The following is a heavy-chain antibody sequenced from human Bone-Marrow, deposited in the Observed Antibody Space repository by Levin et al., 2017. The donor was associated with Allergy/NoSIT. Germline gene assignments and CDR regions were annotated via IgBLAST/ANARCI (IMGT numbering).Heavy chain of an antibody. Sequence: GESLKISCKGFGYTFGNYWIGWVRQMPGKGLEWMGLISPADSDSRYSPPFQGQVTMSADKSIYTAYLQWSSLKASDTAMYYCARHWGFHYDRSGHQNTFDFWGQGTMVTVSS. CDR1: GYTFGNYW. J-gene: IGHJ3*01. V-gene: IGHV5-51*01. CDR3: ARHWGFHYDRSGHQNTFDF. CDR2: ISPADSDS. D-gene: IGHD3-22*01.